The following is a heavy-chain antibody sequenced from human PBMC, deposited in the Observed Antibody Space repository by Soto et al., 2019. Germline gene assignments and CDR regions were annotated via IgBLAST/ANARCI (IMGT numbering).Heavy chain of an antibody. J-gene: IGHJ6*02. V-gene: IGHV3-30-3*01. CDR1: GFTFSSYA. CDR2: ISYDGSNK. Sequence: PGGSLRLSCAASGFTFSSYAMHWVRQAPGKGLEWVAVISYDGSNKYYADSVKGRFTISRDNSKNTLYLQMNSLRAEDTAVYYCARDESYYYYYGMDVWGQGTTVTVSS. CDR3: ARDESYYYYYGMDV.